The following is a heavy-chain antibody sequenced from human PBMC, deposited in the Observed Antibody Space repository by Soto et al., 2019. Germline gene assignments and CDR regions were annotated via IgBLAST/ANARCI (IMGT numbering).Heavy chain of an antibody. D-gene: IGHD5-12*01. Sequence: PVGSLRLSCAASGFTVSSNYMSWVRQAPGKGLEWVSVIYSGGSTYYADSVKGRFTISRDNSKNTLYLQMNSLRAEDTAVYYCARAEDGRGYSGYDMIRYSDNWGQGTLVTVSS. CDR1: GFTVSSNY. CDR3: ARAEDGRGYSGYDMIRYSDN. V-gene: IGHV3-53*01. J-gene: IGHJ4*02. CDR2: IYSGGST.